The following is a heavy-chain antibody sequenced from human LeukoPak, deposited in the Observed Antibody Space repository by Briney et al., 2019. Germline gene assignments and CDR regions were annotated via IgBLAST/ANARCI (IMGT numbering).Heavy chain of an antibody. D-gene: IGHD3-10*01. Sequence: GGSLRLSCAASGFTFSYYAMHWVRQAPGKGLEWVANIKQDGSEKYYVDSVKGRFTISRDNAKNSLYLQMNSLRAEDTAVYYCARDGSYYTFDYWGQGTLVTVSS. CDR3: ARDGSYYTFDY. V-gene: IGHV3-7*01. J-gene: IGHJ4*02. CDR2: IKQDGSEK. CDR1: GFTFSYYA.